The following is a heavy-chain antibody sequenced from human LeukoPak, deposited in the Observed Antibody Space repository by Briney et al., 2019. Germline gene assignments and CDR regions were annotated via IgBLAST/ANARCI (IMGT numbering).Heavy chain of an antibody. CDR3: VRVKGTYFDF. J-gene: IGHJ4*02. CDR1: GFPFSSYI. D-gene: IGHD1-1*01. Sequence: PGGSLRLSCAASGFPFSSYIMNWVRQAPGKGLEWVSYISASGSNIYYLDAVKGRFTVSRDNAMNSPFLQMNRPGVEDTAIYYCVRVKGTYFDFWGQGTLVTVSS. CDR2: ISASGSNI. V-gene: IGHV3-48*01.